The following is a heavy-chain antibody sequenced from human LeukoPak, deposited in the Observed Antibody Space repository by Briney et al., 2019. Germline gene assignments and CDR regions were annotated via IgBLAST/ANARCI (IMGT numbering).Heavy chain of an antibody. V-gene: IGHV3-23*01. CDR1: GFTFSSYA. CDR3: ARVTGLQLVQGLDY. J-gene: IGHJ4*02. CDR2: ISGGGGSK. D-gene: IGHD6-13*01. Sequence: GGSLRLSCAASGFTFSSYAMNWVRQAPGKGLEWVSTISGGGGSKYYAASVKGRFTISRDNSKNTLYLQMNGLRAEDTAVYYCARVTGLQLVQGLDYWGQGTLVTVSS.